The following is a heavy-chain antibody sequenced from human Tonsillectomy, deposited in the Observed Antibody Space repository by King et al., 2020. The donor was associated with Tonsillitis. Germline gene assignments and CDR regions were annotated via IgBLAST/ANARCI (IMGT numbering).Heavy chain of an antibody. D-gene: IGHD3-3*01. Sequence: QVQLVESGGGVVQPGRSLRLSCAASGFTFSSYAMHWVRQAPGKGLEGVAVISYDGSNKYYADSVKGRFTISRDNSKNTLYLQMNSLRAEDTAVYYCARENLKQITMFGRDYYYYYMDVWGKGTTVTVSS. J-gene: IGHJ6*03. CDR3: ARENLKQITMFGRDYYYYYMDV. V-gene: IGHV3-30-3*01. CDR1: GFTFSSYA. CDR2: ISYDGSNK.